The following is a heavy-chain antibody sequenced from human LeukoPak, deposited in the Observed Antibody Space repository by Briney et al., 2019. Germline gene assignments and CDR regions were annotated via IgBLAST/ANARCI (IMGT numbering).Heavy chain of an antibody. CDR3: ARRRDSGSLQHFDY. CDR2: FSSSGSII. J-gene: IGHJ4*02. V-gene: IGHV3-11*01. Sequence: GGSLRLSCAASGFTFSDYYMSWIRQAPGKGLEWFSYFSSSGSIIYYADSVKGRFTISRDNAKNSLYLQMNSLRAEDTAVYHCARRRDSGSLQHFDYWGQGTMVTVSS. CDR1: GFTFSDYY. D-gene: IGHD1-26*01.